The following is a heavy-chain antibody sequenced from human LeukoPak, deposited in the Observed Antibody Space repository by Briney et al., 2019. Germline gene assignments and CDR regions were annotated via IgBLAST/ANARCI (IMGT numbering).Heavy chain of an antibody. V-gene: IGHV4-59*01. Sequence: PSETLSLTCTVSGGSISSYFWSWIRQPPGRGLEWIGYVYYNGSTNYNPSLKRRVTISVDTSKNQFSLKLNSVTAADTAVYYCARGGDIVVVPAASNWFDPWGQGTLVTVSS. D-gene: IGHD2-2*01. CDR3: ARGGDIVVVPAASNWFDP. J-gene: IGHJ5*02. CDR2: VYYNGST. CDR1: GGSISSYF.